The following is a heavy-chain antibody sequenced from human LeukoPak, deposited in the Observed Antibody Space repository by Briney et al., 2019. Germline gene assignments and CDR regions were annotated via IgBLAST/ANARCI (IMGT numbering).Heavy chain of an antibody. J-gene: IGHJ4*02. CDR2: ISAYNGNT. CDR1: GYTFTCYG. CDR3: AREYYYDSSGYPDY. V-gene: IGHV1-18*01. D-gene: IGHD3-22*01. Sequence: ASVKVSCKASGYTFTCYGISWVRQAPGQGLEWMGWISAYNGNTNYAQKLQGRVTMTTDTSTSTAYMELRSLRSDDTAVYYCAREYYYDSSGYPDYWGQGTLVTVSS.